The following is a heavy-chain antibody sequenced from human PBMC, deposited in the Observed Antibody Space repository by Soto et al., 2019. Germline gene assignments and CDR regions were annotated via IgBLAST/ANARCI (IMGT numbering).Heavy chain of an antibody. V-gene: IGHV1-18*04. D-gene: IGHD3-3*01. CDR1: GYTFTSYG. Sequence: GASVKVSCKAPGYTFTSYGISWVRQAPGQGXEWMGWISAYNGNTNYAQKLQGRVTVTTDTSTSTAYMELRSLRSDDTAVYYCARRYYDFWSGYSDYYYYYGMDVWGQGTTVTVSS. CDR2: ISAYNGNT. CDR3: ARRYYDFWSGYSDYYYYYGMDV. J-gene: IGHJ6*02.